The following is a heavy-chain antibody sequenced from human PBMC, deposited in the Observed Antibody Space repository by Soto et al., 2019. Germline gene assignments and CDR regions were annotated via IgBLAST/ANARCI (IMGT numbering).Heavy chain of an antibody. J-gene: IGHJ4*02. D-gene: IGHD3-16*01. CDR2: VNGTAGTT. CDR1: GFTFSSYW. Sequence: GGSLRLSCAASGFTFSSYWMHWVRQAPGKGLEWVSLVNGTAGTTYYTDSVKGRFTISRDNSRNTVYLQMNSLRADDTAVYYCAKDRLAGGFDYWGQGTLVTVSS. CDR3: AKDRLAGGFDY. V-gene: IGHV3-23*01.